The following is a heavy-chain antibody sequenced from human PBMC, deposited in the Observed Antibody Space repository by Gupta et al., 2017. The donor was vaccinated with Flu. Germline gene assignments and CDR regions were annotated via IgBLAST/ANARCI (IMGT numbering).Heavy chain of an antibody. Sequence: EVQLVQSGAEVKKPGESLKISCKGSGYSFTSYWIGWVRQMPGKGLEWMGIIYPGDSDTRYSPSCQGQVTISADKSISTAYLQGSSLKASDTAMYDLARPSVPLGGDDYVWAFDIWGQGTIVTVSS. D-gene: IGHD3-16*01. CDR3: ARPSVPLGGDDYVWAFDI. CDR1: GYSFTSYW. V-gene: IGHV5-51*01. J-gene: IGHJ3*02. CDR2: IYPGDSDT.